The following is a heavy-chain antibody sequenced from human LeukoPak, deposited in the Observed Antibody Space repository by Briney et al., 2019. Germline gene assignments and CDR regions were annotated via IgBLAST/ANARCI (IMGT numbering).Heavy chain of an antibody. V-gene: IGHV3-7*03. J-gene: IGHJ6*04. CDR2: INQDGIEK. CDR3: ARALGVTTPYYFSYGMDV. Sequence: GGSLRLSCAASGFTFSSYWMTWVRQAPGKGLEWVAYINQDGIEKYYVDSVKGRFTISRDNAENSMYLQMNSLRAEDTAVYFCARALGVTTPYYFSYGMDVWGKGATVTVSS. D-gene: IGHD2-21*02. CDR1: GFTFSSYW.